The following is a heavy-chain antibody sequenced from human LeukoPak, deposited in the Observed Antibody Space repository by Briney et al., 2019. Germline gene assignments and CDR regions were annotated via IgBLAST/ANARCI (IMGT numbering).Heavy chain of an antibody. V-gene: IGHV4-59*01. CDR2: IYYSGST. D-gene: IGHD1-26*01. Sequence: NPSETLSLTCTVSGGSISSYYWSWIRQPPGKGLEWIGYIYYSGSTNYNPSLKSRVTISVDLSENQFSLKLNSVTAADTAIYYCARDRGFNTNYYWFDPWGQGTLVTVSS. J-gene: IGHJ5*02. CDR1: GGSISSYY. CDR3: ARDRGFNTNYYWFDP.